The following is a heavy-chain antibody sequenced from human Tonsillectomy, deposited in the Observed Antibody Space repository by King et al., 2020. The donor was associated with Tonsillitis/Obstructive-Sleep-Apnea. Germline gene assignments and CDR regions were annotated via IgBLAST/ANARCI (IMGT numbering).Heavy chain of an antibody. CDR2: INPNSGGT. J-gene: IGHJ6*03. D-gene: IGHD5-12*01. V-gene: IGHV1-2*06. Sequence: QLVQSGAEVKKPGASVKGSCKASGYTFTGYYIHWVRQAPGQGLEWMGRINPNSGGTNYAQKFQGRVTMTRDTSISTAYMELSRLRSDDTAVYYCARDFEWLRRGYYYYYYMDVWGKGTTVTVSS. CDR1: GYTFTGYY. CDR3: ARDFEWLRRGYYYYYYMDV.